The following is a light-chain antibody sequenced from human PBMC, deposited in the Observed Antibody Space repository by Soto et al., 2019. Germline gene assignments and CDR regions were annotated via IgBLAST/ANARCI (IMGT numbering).Light chain of an antibody. J-gene: IGLJ2*01. CDR2: DVS. CDR1: SSDVGGYNY. Sequence: QSALTQPASVSGSPGQSITISCTGTSSDVGGYNYVSWYQQHPGKAPKLMIYDVSNRPSGVSNRFSGSKSGNTASLTISGLQAEDEADYYGSSYTSSSAPVVFGGGTKRTVL. V-gene: IGLV2-14*01. CDR3: SSYTSSSAPVV.